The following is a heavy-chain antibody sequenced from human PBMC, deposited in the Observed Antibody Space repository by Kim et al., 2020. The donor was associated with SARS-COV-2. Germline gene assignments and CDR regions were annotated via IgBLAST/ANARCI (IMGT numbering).Heavy chain of an antibody. CDR1: GVSFSGYY. V-gene: IGHV4-34*01. J-gene: IGHJ6*02. D-gene: IGHD3-9*01. Sequence: SETLSLTCAVYGVSFSGYYWSWIRQPPGKGLEWIGEINHSGSTNYNPSLKSRVTISVDTSKNQFSLKLSSVTAADTAVYYCARSEGILTGYYSRRYYGMDVWGQGTTVTVSS. CDR3: ARSEGILTGYYSRRYYGMDV. CDR2: INHSGST.